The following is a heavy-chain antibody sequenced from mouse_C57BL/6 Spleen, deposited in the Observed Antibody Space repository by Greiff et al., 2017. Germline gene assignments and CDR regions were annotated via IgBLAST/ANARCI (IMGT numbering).Heavy chain of an antibody. CDR2: INPNNGGT. V-gene: IGHV1-22*01. J-gene: IGHJ2*01. Sequence: VHVKQSGPELVKPGASVKMSCKASGYTFTDYNMHWVKQSHGKSLEWIGYINPNNGGTSYNQKFKGKATLTVNKSSSTAYMELRSLTSEDSAVYYCARELGGFDYWGQGTTLTVSS. CDR1: GYTFTDYN. CDR3: ARELGGFDY. D-gene: IGHD4-1*01.